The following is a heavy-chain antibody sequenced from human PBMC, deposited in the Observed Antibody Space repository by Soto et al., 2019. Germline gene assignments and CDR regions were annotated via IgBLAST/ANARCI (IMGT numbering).Heavy chain of an antibody. Sequence: ASVKVSCQASGYTLTDYYMHWVRQAPGQGLEWMGWINPKSGDPNYEQKFQGRVTMTRDTSISTAYMELSRLRSDDTAVYYCARDGLTTVTRNYYYGMDVWGQGTTVTVS. J-gene: IGHJ6*02. CDR2: INPKSGDP. V-gene: IGHV1-2*02. CDR3: ARDGLTTVTRNYYYGMDV. D-gene: IGHD4-17*01. CDR1: GYTLTDYY.